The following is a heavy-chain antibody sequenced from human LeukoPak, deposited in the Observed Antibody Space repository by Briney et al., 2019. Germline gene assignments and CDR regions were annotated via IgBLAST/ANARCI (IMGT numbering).Heavy chain of an antibody. D-gene: IGHD2-15*01. V-gene: IGHV4-34*01. CDR2: INHSGST. Sequence: SETLSLTCAVYGGSFSGYYWSWIRQPPGKGLEWIGEINHSGSTNYNPSLKSRVTISVDTSKNRFSLKLSSVTAADTAVYYCARAPGYCSGGSCYSGWFDPWGQGTLVTVSS. J-gene: IGHJ5*02. CDR1: GGSFSGYY. CDR3: ARAPGYCSGGSCYSGWFDP.